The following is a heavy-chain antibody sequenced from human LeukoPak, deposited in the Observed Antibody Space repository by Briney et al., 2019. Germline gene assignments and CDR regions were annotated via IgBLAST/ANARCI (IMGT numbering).Heavy chain of an antibody. J-gene: IGHJ4*02. D-gene: IGHD3-10*01. CDR3: TTESPITMVRGVIITFDY. V-gene: IGHV3-15*07. CDR2: IKSKTDGGTT. Sequence: GGSLRLSCAASGFTFYNNAMNWVRQAPGKGLEWVGRIKSKTDGGTTDYAAPVKGRFTISRDDSKNTLYLQMNSLKTEDTAVYYCTTESPITMVRGVIITFDYWGQGTLVTVSS. CDR1: GFTFYNNA.